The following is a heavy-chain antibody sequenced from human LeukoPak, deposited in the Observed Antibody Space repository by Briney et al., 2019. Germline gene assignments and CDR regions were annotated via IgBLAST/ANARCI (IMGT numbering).Heavy chain of an antibody. D-gene: IGHD3-16*02. CDR1: GGSISSYY. Sequence: SETLSLTCTVSGGSISSYYWSWSRQPAGKGLEWIGRIYTSGSTNYNPSLKSRVTMSVDTSKNQFSLKLSSVTAADTAVYYCAREGLDFSMRDYVWGSYRPFDYWGQGTLVTVSS. J-gene: IGHJ4*02. CDR2: IYTSGST. CDR3: AREGLDFSMRDYVWGSYRPFDY. V-gene: IGHV4-4*07.